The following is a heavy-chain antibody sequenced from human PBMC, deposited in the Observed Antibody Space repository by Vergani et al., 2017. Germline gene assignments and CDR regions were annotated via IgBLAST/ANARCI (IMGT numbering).Heavy chain of an antibody. CDR3: ARAYDGLAGCFDY. D-gene: IGHD6-19*01. CDR2: IYTSGST. J-gene: IGHJ4*02. CDR1: GGSISSYY. V-gene: IGHV4-4*07. Sequence: QVQLQESGPGLVKPSETLSLTCTVSGGSISSYYWSWIRPPAGKGLEWVGRIYTSGSTNYNPSLKSRVNMSVDTSKKQFALKLSSVTAADTAVYYCARAYDGLAGCFDYWGQGTLVTVSS.